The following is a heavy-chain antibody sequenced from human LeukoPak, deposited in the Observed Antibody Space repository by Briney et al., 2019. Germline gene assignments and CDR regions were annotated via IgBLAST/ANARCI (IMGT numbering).Heavy chain of an antibody. CDR3: ARRQGSMDV. J-gene: IGHJ6*02. CDR1: GGSISSYY. Sequence: PSETLSLTCTVSGGSISSYYRSWIRQPPGKGLEWIGYIYYGGSTNYNPSLKSRVTISVDTSKNQFSLKLSSVTAADTAVYYCARRQGSMDVWGQGTTVTVSS. V-gene: IGHV4-59*08. CDR2: IYYGGST.